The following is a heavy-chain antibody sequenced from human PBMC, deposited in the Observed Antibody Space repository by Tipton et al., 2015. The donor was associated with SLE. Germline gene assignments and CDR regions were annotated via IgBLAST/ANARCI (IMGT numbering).Heavy chain of an antibody. CDR2: IYHSGTT. J-gene: IGHJ4*02. CDR3: ARVEYDAYDLPQFAL. CDR1: GASISGGGYS. Sequence: TLSLTCTVSGASISGGGYSWNWIRQPPGKGLEWIGYIYHSGTTYYDPSLKSRVTLSVDKSKIQFSLRLNSVTAADTAIYYCARVEYDAYDLPQFALWGQGALVTVSS. D-gene: IGHD3-3*01. V-gene: IGHV4-30-2*01.